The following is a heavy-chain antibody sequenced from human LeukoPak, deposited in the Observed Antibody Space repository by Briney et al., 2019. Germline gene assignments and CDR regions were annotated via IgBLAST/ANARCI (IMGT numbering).Heavy chain of an antibody. Sequence: PGGSLRLSCAASGFTFSSYWMHWIRQAPGKGLVWVSRINTDGSSTNYADSVKGRFTISRDNTKNMLHLQMNILRAEDTAVYYCARLAYYGRGIDFDYWGQGTLVTVSS. CDR3: ARLAYYGRGIDFDY. CDR2: INTDGSST. J-gene: IGHJ4*02. CDR1: GFTFSSYW. V-gene: IGHV3-74*01. D-gene: IGHD3-10*01.